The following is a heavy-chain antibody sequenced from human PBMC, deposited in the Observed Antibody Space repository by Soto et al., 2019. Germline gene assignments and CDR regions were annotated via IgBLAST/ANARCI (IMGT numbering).Heavy chain of an antibody. D-gene: IGHD1-26*01. V-gene: IGHV3-23*01. CDR3: AKRGRGIYSFDY. CDR1: GFTFSSYA. CDR2: ISGIGGNT. J-gene: IGHJ4*02. Sequence: EVQLLESGGGLVQPGGSLRLSCAASGFTFSSYAMSWVRQAPGKGLEWVSVISGIGGNTYYADSVKGRFTISRHKSKNPLYLQMNSRKAEDPAVYYCAKRGRGIYSFDYWGQGTLVTVSS.